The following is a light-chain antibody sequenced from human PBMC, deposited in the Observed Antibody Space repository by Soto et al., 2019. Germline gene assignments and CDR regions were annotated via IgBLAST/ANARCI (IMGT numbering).Light chain of an antibody. CDR1: QGISSW. J-gene: IGKJ5*01. CDR2: ATS. V-gene: IGKV1-12*01. CDR3: QQGYSLPIT. Sequence: DIQMTQSPSSVSASVGDRVTITCRASQGISSWLAWYQQKPGKAPKLLIYATSNLQSGVPSRFSGTGSGTEFTLTISSLQPEDFATYFCQQGYSLPITFGQGTRLEIK.